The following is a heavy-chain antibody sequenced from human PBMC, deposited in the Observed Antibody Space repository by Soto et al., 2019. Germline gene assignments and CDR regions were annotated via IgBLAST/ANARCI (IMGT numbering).Heavy chain of an antibody. J-gene: IGHJ6*02. V-gene: IGHV3-23*01. CDR2: VSGSGGSI. CDR3: AKEGGMHYYGSGSYYFLYYGMDV. D-gene: IGHD3-10*01. CDR1: GFTFSDYA. Sequence: HPGGSLRLSCEASGFTFSDYAMSWVRQAPGKGLEWVSSVSGSGGSIYYADSVKGRFTISRDNSKNTLYLQMNSLRAEDTAVYYCAKEGGMHYYGSGSYYFLYYGMDVWGQGTTVTVSS.